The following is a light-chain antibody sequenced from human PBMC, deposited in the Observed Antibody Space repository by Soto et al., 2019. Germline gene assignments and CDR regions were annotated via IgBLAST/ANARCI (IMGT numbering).Light chain of an antibody. CDR3: QQYGSSGT. J-gene: IGKJ1*01. CDR1: QSVSSY. CDR2: GAS. V-gene: IGKV3-20*01. Sequence: PGERATLSCRASQSVSSYLGWCQRTPGQAPRLIIYGASTRATGIPDRFSGSGSGAVFPLTISRLEPEDFAVYYCQQYGSSGTFGQGTKVDIK.